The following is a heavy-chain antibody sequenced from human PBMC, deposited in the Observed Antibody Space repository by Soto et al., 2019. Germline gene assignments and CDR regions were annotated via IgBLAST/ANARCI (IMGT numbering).Heavy chain of an antibody. J-gene: IGHJ6*02. CDR2: IRSKACGGTT. Sequence: PGGALRLSCVASGFTFGIYAMSWFRQAPGRGLEWVGFIRSKACGGTTEYAASVKGRFTISRDDSKSIAYLQMNSLKTEDTAVYYCTRPTHSSSWIYGMDVWGQGTTVTVSS. V-gene: IGHV3-49*03. CDR1: GFTFGIYA. CDR3: TRPTHSSSWIYGMDV. D-gene: IGHD6-13*01.